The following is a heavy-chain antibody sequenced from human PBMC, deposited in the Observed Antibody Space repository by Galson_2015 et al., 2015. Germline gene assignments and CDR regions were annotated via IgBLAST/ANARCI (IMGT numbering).Heavy chain of an antibody. CDR2: IIPILGIA. J-gene: IGHJ3*02. CDR1: GGTFSSYT. Sequence: SVKVSCKASGGTFSSYTISWVRQAPGQGLEWMGRIIPILGIANYAQKFQGRVTMTTDTSTSTAYMELRSLRSDDTAVYYCARSRDAFDIWGQGTTVTVSS. V-gene: IGHV1-69*02. CDR3: ARSRDAFDI.